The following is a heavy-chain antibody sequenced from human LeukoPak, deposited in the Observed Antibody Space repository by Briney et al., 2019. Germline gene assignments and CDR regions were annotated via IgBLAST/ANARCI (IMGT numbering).Heavy chain of an antibody. V-gene: IGHV4-59*01. D-gene: IGHD3-10*01. CDR1: GGSISSYY. CDR3: ARDPGYGSGYNWFDP. Sequence: PSETLSLTCTVSGGSISSYYWSWIRQPPGKGLEWIGYIYYSGSTNYNPSLKSRVTISVDTSKNQFSLKLSSVTAADTAVYYCARDPGYGSGYNWFDPWGQGTLVTVSS. J-gene: IGHJ5*02. CDR2: IYYSGST.